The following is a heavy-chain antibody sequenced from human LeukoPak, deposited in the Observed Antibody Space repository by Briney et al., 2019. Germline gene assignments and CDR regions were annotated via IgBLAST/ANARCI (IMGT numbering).Heavy chain of an antibody. CDR1: GFTFRNYG. Sequence: GGSLRLSCAAAGFTFRNYGMSWVRQAPGKGLEWVSAISGSTGTTYYADSVRGRFTISRDNSKNTLYLQMSSLRVEDTAGYYCAKSKEDCCGSFDPWGQGTLVTVSS. V-gene: IGHV3-23*01. D-gene: IGHD2-15*01. CDR2: ISGSTGTT. CDR3: AKSKEDCCGSFDP. J-gene: IGHJ5*02.